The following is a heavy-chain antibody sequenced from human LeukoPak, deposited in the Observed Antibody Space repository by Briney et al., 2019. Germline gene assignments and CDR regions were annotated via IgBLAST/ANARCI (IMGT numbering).Heavy chain of an antibody. J-gene: IGHJ3*02. CDR1: GGSFSGYY. CDR3: ARGGDILTGYDFDI. V-gene: IGHV4-34*01. CDR2: INHSGST. Sequence: PSETLSLTCAVYGGSFSGYYWSWIRQPPGKGLEWIGEINHSGSTNYNPPLKSRVTISVDTSKNQFSLKLSSVTAADTAVYYCARGGDILTGYDFDIWGQGTMVTVSS. D-gene: IGHD3-9*01.